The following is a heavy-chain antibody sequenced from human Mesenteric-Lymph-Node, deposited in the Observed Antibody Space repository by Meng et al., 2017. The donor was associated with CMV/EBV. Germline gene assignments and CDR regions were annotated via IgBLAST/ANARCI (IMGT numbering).Heavy chain of an antibody. J-gene: IGHJ6*02. CDR2: INPSGGST. CDR1: GYTFTSYY. V-gene: IGHV1-46*01. CDR3: AREGNYDFWSGYYPYGMDV. D-gene: IGHD3-3*01. Sequence: ASVKVSCKASGYTFTSYYMHWVRQAPGQGLEWMGIINPSGGSTSYAQKFQGRVTMTRDTSTSTVYMELSSLRSEDTAVYYCAREGNYDFWSGYYPYGMDVWGQGTTVTVS.